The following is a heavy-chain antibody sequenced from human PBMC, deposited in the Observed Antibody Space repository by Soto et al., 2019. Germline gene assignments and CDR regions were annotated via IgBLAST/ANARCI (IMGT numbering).Heavy chain of an antibody. J-gene: IGHJ4*02. D-gene: IGHD1-7*01. V-gene: IGHV3-74*01. CDR1: GFTFSNYW. CDR2: INSDGSSA. Sequence: LRLFCAASGFTFSNYWMHWVRQAPGKGLVWVSRINSDGSSASYADSVKGRFTISRDNAKNTLYLQMSSLRAEDTAVYYCARDTLELLYYFDYWGQGTLVTVSS. CDR3: ARDTLELLYYFDY.